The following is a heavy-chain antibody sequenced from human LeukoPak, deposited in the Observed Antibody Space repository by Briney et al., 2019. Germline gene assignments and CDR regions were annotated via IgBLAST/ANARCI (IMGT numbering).Heavy chain of an antibody. V-gene: IGHV3-74*01. Sequence: TGGSLRLSCAASGFTFSSYWMHWVRQAPGKGLVWVSRINSDGSSTTYADSVKGRFTISRDNAKNTLYLQMNSLRAEDTAVYYCARSSPGIAVAGSGDWGQGTLVTVSS. D-gene: IGHD6-19*01. CDR3: ARSSPGIAVAGSGD. CDR2: INSDGSST. J-gene: IGHJ4*02. CDR1: GFTFSSYW.